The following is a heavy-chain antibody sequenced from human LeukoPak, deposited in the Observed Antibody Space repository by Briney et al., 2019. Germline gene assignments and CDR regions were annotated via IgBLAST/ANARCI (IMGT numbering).Heavy chain of an antibody. CDR1: GFRVSDYY. J-gene: IGHJ4*02. V-gene: IGHV4-34*01. CDR2: INHSGSN. D-gene: IGHD3-22*01. Sequence: PGGSLRLSCAVSGFRVSDYYMSWVRQAPGKGLEWIGEINHSGSNNYNPSPKSRVTISVDTSKNQFSLKLSYVPAADTAVYYCARSNYYDSSGPTPFDYRGQGTLVNVSS. CDR3: ARSNYYDSSGPTPFDY.